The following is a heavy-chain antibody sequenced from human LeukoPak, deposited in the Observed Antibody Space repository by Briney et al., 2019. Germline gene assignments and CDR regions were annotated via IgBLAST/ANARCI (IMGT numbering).Heavy chain of an antibody. CDR3: ARGSNWGWNWFDP. V-gene: IGHV1-2*02. D-gene: IGHD7-27*01. Sequence: ASVKVSCKASGYTFTGYYLHWVRQAPGQGLEWMGWINPNSGGTNYAQKFQGRVTMTRDTSITTAYMELSRLTSDDTAEYYCARGSNWGWNWFDPWGQGTLVTVSS. J-gene: IGHJ5*02. CDR1: GYTFTGYY. CDR2: INPNSGGT.